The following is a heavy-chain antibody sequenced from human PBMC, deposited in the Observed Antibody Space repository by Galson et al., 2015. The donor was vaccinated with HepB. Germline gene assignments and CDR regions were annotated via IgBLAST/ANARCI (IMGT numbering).Heavy chain of an antibody. V-gene: IGHV4-34*01. J-gene: IGHJ6*03. CDR1: GGSFSGYY. CDR3: ARGVACIGSTSCYWPRRYYYMDV. CDR2: INHSGST. D-gene: IGHD2-2*01. Sequence: TLSLTCTVYGGSFSGYYWSWIRQPPGKGLEWIGEINHSGSTNYNPSLKSRVTISVETSKNQFSLKLSSVTAADTAVYYCARGVACIGSTSCYWPRRYYYMDVWGKGTTVTVSS.